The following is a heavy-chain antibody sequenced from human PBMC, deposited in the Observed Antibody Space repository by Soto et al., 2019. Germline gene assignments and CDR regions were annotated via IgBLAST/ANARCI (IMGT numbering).Heavy chain of an antibody. Sequence: PSETLSLTCTVSGVTVSSDAYYWSWIRQHPGKGLEWIGNIYHTGSTYYSPSLKSRVVISLDTSNNQFSLTLTSVTAADTAVYYCARYRFSGNIWSKFDYWGRGTLVTVTS. CDR3: ARYRFSGNIWSKFDY. V-gene: IGHV4-31*03. CDR1: GVTVSSDAYY. J-gene: IGHJ4*02. D-gene: IGHD3-16*02. CDR2: IYHTGST.